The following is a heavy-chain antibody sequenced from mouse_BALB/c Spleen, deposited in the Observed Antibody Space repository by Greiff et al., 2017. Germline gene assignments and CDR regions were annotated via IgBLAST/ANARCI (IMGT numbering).Heavy chain of an antibody. D-gene: IGHD2-4*01. CDR2: ISYSGST. J-gene: IGHJ3*01. CDR3: ARSGGDYDGSFAY. V-gene: IGHV3-8*02. CDR1: GDSITSGY. Sequence: EVQLKESGPSLVKPSQTLSLTCSVTGDSITSGYWNWIRKFPGNKLEYMGYISYSGSTYYNPSLKSRISITRDTSKNQYYLQLNSVTTEDTATYYCARSGGDYDGSFAYWGQGTLVTVSA.